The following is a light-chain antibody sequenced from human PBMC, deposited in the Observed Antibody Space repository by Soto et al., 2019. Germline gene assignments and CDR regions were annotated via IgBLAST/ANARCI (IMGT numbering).Light chain of an antibody. CDR1: QSISSW. V-gene: IGKV1-5*01. CDR2: DAS. J-gene: IGKJ4*02. CDR3: QQYNSYFALA. Sequence: DIQMTQSPSTLSASVGDRVTITCRASQSISSWLAWYQQKPGKAPKLLIYDASSLESGVPARFSGSGSGTEVTLTNSSLQPDECATYERQQYNSYFALAFGGGTKVEIK.